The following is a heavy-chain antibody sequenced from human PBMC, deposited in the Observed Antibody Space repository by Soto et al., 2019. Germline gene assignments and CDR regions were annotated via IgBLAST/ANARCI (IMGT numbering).Heavy chain of an antibody. CDR2: INSDGSST. CDR3: ARSHSNYDILTGYSYYYYYGMDV. D-gene: IGHD3-9*01. J-gene: IGHJ6*02. V-gene: IGHV3-74*01. CDR1: GFTFSSYW. Sequence: GGSLRLSCAASGFTFSSYWMHWVRQAPGKGLVWVSRINSDGSSTSYADSVKGRFTISRDNAKNTLYLQMNSLRAEDTAVYYCARSHSNYDILTGYSYYYYYGMDVWGQGTTVTVSS.